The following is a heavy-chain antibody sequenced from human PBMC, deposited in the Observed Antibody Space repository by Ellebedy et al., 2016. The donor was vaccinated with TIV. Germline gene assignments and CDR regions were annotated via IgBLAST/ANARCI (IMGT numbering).Heavy chain of an antibody. CDR1: GGSISSSVYY. D-gene: IGHD2/OR15-2a*01. CDR2: IFYDGTT. CDR3: ARHLGVRAFEY. Sequence: MPSETLSLTCTVSGGSISSSVYYWGWVRQSPGKGLEWVGTIFYDGTTYYNPSLKRRLTISVDTSRNHFSLTLNSVTAADTATYYCARHLGVRAFEYWGPGTMVTVAS. J-gene: IGHJ3*01. V-gene: IGHV4-39*02.